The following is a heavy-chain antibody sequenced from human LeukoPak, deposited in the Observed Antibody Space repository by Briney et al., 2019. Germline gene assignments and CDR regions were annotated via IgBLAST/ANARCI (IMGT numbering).Heavy chain of an antibody. Sequence: SETLSLTCTVSGDSISSSNYYWGWIRQPPGKGLEWIGSIYYSGSTYYNPSLKSRVTISVDTSKNQFSLKLSSVTAADTAVYYCARHSYADGRFDPWGQGTLVTVSP. J-gene: IGHJ5*02. CDR1: GDSISSSNYY. D-gene: IGHD2-2*01. V-gene: IGHV4-39*01. CDR2: IYYSGST. CDR3: ARHSYADGRFDP.